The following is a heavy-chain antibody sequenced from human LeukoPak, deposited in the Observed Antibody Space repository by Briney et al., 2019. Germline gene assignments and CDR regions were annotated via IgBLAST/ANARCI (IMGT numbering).Heavy chain of an antibody. D-gene: IGHD3-10*01. CDR1: GFTFSSYG. CDR2: ISYDGSNK. J-gene: IGHJ4*02. V-gene: IGHV3-30*03. CDR3: ARGPGVLSDY. Sequence: GGSLRLSCAASGFTFSSYGMHWVRQAPGKGLEWVAVISYDGSNKYYADSVKGRFTISRDNSKNTVYLQMNSLRAEDTAVYYCARGPGVLSDYWGQGTLVTVSS.